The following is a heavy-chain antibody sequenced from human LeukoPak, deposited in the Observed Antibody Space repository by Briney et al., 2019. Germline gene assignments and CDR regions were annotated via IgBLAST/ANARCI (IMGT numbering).Heavy chain of an antibody. Sequence: GGSLRLSCAASGFTFSSYGMHWVRRAPGKGLEWVAFIRYDGSNKYYADSVKGRFTISRDNSKNTLYLQMNSLRAEDTAVYYCAKDLDRWDDYWGQGTLVTVSS. CDR2: IRYDGSNK. D-gene: IGHD1-1*01. CDR3: AKDLDRWDDY. J-gene: IGHJ4*02. V-gene: IGHV3-30*02. CDR1: GFTFSSYG.